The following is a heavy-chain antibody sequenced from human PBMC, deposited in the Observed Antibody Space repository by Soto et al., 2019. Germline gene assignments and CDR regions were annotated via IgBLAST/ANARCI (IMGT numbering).Heavy chain of an antibody. Sequence: EVQLVESGGGLVQPGGSLRLSCAASGFTFSYNSMNWVRQAPGKGLEWVSSINSGSSSIYNADSVKGRFTISRDNGKNSLYLQVNNMRDEDTAVYVCAGGTAGYGGDRDYWGQGTLVTVSS. J-gene: IGHJ4*02. D-gene: IGHD5-12*01. CDR2: INSGSSSI. V-gene: IGHV3-48*02. CDR3: AGGTAGYGGDRDY. CDR1: GFTFSYNS.